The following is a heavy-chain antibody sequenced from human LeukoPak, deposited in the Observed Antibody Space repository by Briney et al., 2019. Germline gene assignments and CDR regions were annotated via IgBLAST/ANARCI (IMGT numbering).Heavy chain of an antibody. D-gene: IGHD2-2*01. Sequence: PGGSLRLSCAASGFTFSDYYMSWIRQAPGKGLEWVSSISSSSSYIYYADSVKGRFTISRDNAKNSLYLQMNSLRAEDTAVYYCARDRVVPAAAMDVWGQGTTVTVSS. CDR2: ISSSSSYI. V-gene: IGHV3-11*06. J-gene: IGHJ6*02. CDR3: ARDRVVPAAAMDV. CDR1: GFTFSDYY.